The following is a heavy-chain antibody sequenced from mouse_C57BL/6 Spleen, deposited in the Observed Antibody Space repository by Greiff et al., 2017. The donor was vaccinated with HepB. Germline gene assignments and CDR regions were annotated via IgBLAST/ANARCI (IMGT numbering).Heavy chain of an antibody. CDR1: GYTFTSYG. Sequence: QVQLQQSGAELARPGASVKLSCKASGYTFTSYGISWVKQRTGQGLEWIGEIYPRSGNTYYNEKFKGKATLTADKSSSTAYMELRSLTSEDSAVYFCARIGGNDGYYDAMDYWGQGTSVTVSS. J-gene: IGHJ4*01. CDR3: ARIGGNDGYYDAMDY. V-gene: IGHV1-81*01. D-gene: IGHD2-3*01. CDR2: IYPRSGNT.